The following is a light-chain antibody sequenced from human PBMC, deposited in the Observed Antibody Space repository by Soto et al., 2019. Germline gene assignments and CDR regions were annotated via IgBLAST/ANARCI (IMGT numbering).Light chain of an antibody. CDR3: QQYNNWPSVT. V-gene: IGKV3-15*01. Sequence: EIVMTQSPATLSVSPGEGATLSCRASQTVRTKLAWYQQKPGQAPRLLIYGVSTRATGIPARFSGSGSGTEFTLTISSLQSEDFAVYYCQQYNNWPSVTFGQGTKVEI. CDR2: GVS. J-gene: IGKJ1*01. CDR1: QTVRTK.